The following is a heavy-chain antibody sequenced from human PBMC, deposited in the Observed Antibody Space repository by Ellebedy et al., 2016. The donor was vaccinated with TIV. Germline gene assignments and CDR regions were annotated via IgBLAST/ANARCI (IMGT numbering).Heavy chain of an antibody. CDR3: ASSSIGPTPYYDFWSGSGYYYMDV. Sequence: SETLSLXXTVSGGSISSYYWSWIRQPPGKGLEWIGYIYYSGSTNYNPSLKSRVTISVDTSKNQFSLKLSYVTAADTAVYYCASSSIGPTPYYDFWSGSGYYYMDVWGKGTTVTVSS. J-gene: IGHJ6*03. CDR2: IYYSGST. D-gene: IGHD3-3*01. V-gene: IGHV4-59*13. CDR1: GGSISSYY.